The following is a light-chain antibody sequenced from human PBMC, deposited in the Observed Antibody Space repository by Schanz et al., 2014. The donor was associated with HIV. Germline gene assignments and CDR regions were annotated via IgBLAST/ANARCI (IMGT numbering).Light chain of an antibody. Sequence: DIQMTQSPSTLSASVGDRVTISCRASQGISSWLAWYQQKPGKAPKLLIFAASNLQSGVPSRFSGSGYGTDFTLTISSLQPEDFASYYCQQANSFPYTFGQGTKLDIK. CDR3: QQANSFPYT. V-gene: IGKV1-12*01. CDR1: QGISSW. J-gene: IGKJ2*01. CDR2: AAS.